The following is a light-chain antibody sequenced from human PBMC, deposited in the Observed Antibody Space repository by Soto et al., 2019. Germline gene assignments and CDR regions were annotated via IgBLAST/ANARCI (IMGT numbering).Light chain of an antibody. CDR1: QGISNR. CDR2: HAS. J-gene: IGKJ3*01. V-gene: IGKV1-9*01. Sequence: DLQLTQSPSFLSASVGDRVTITCRASQGISNRFAWYQQKPGKAPSLLIYHASTLQSGVPSRFSGSQSGTEFTLTISSLQPEDFATYYCQQLYSYPFTFGPGTKVDVK. CDR3: QQLYSYPFT.